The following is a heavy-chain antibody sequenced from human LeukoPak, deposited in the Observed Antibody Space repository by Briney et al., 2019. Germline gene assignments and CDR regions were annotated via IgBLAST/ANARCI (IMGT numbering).Heavy chain of an antibody. CDR1: GFTFSSYW. CDR3: ARGLIAAHTDY. J-gene: IGHJ4*02. Sequence: GGSLRLSCAASGFTFSSYWMHWVRQAPGKGLVWVSSTNSDGSSTSYADSVKGRFTISRDNAKNTLYLQMNSLRAGDTAVYYCARGLIAAHTDYWGQGSLVTVSS. D-gene: IGHD6-6*01. CDR2: TNSDGSST. V-gene: IGHV3-74*01.